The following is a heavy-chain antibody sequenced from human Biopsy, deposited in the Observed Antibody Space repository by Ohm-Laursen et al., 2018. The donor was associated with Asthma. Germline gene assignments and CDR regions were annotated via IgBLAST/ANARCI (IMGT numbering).Heavy chain of an antibody. CDR2: ISYTGSA. V-gene: IGHV4-39*01. J-gene: IGHJ4*03. Sequence: SETLSLTCTVSGGSMSSSSYYWGWIRQPPGKGLEWMGSISYTGSAYHNPSLKSRVTISVDTSKNPFSLKLSSVTAADTAVYYCARHWDWGSFFDYWGPGTTVSVST. CDR3: ARHWDWGSFFDY. D-gene: IGHD7-27*01. CDR1: GGSMSSSSYY.